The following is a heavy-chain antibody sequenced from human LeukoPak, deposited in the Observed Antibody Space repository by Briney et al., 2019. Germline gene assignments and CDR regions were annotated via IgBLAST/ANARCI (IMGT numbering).Heavy chain of an antibody. J-gene: IGHJ4*02. CDR2: LDSDGSST. D-gene: IGHD6-13*01. CDR3: ARAPPGYSSSWYEDY. V-gene: IGHV3-74*01. Sequence: GGSLRLSCAASGFTFRSYWMHWVRQAPGKGLVWVSRLDSDGSSTYYADSVKGRFTISRDNSKNTLYLQMNSLRAEDTAVYYCARAPPGYSSSWYEDYWGQGTLVTVSS. CDR1: GFTFRSYW.